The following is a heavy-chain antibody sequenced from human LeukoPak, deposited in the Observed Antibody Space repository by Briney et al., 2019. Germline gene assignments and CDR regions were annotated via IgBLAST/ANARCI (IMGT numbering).Heavy chain of an antibody. V-gene: IGHV4-39*01. J-gene: IGHJ5*02. Sequence: SETLSLTCTVSGGSIRSSYYYWGWIRQPPGKGLEWIGSIYDSGSTYYNPSLKSRVTISVDTSKNQFSLKLNSVTAADTAVYYCARPLEGVAVDPWGQGTLVTVSS. CDR3: ARPLEGVAVDP. CDR1: GGSIRSSYYY. D-gene: IGHD6-19*01. CDR2: IYDSGST.